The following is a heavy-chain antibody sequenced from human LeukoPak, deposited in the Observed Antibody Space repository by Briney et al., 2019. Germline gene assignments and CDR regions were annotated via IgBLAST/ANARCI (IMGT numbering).Heavy chain of an antibody. CDR2: IYTSGST. D-gene: IGHD5-24*01. Sequence: PSETLSLTCTVSGGSISSGSYYWSWIRQPAGKGLEWIGRIYTSGSTNYNPSLKSRVTISVDTSKNQFSLKLSSVTPADTAVYYCARGKGDVDLWGQGTLVTVSS. J-gene: IGHJ5*02. CDR3: ARGKGDVDL. V-gene: IGHV4-61*02. CDR1: GGSISSGSYY.